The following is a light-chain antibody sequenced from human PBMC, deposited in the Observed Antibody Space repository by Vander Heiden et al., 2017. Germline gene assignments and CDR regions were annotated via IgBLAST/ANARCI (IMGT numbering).Light chain of an antibody. J-gene: IGKJ2*01. Sequence: EIVMLQSPATLSVSPGERATLSCRASQSVSSNLAWYQQKPGQAPRLLIYDASTRATGIPARFSGSGSGTEFTLTISSLQSEDFVVYYCQQYNNWPRTFGQGTKLEIK. CDR2: DAS. CDR3: QQYNNWPRT. V-gene: IGKV3-15*01. CDR1: QSVSSN.